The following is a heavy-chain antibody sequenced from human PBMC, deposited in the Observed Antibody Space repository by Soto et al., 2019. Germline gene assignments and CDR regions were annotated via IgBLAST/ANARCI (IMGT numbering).Heavy chain of an antibody. J-gene: IGHJ3*02. D-gene: IGHD3-10*01. CDR2: ISGSGGST. V-gene: IGHV3-23*01. CDR1: GFTFSSYA. Sequence: GGSLRLSCAASGFTFSSYAMSWVRQAPGKGLEWVSAISGSGGSTYYADSVKGRFTISRDNSKNTLYLQMNSLRAEDTAVYYCAKDLTLILLWPLYPDGAFDIWGQGTMVTVSS. CDR3: AKDLTLILLWPLYPDGAFDI.